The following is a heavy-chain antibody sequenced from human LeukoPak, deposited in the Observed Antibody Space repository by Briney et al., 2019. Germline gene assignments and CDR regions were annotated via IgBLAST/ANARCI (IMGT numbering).Heavy chain of an antibody. J-gene: IGHJ4*02. CDR2: ISSSSSYI. V-gene: IGHV3-21*01. Sequence: GGSLRLSCAASGFTFSSYSMNRVRQAPGEGLEWVSSISSSSSYIYYADSVKGRFTISRDNAKNSLYLQMNSLRAEDTAVYYCARVFTMTSFDYWGQGTLVTVSS. D-gene: IGHD3-22*01. CDR3: ARVFTMTSFDY. CDR1: GFTFSSYS.